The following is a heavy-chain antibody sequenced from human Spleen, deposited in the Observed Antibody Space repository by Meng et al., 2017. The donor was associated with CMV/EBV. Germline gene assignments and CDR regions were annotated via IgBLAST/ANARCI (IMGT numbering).Heavy chain of an antibody. CDR1: GFTFTGYY. D-gene: IGHD1-26*01. CDR2: INPKSSGT. Sequence: ASVKVSCKGSGFTFTGYYMHWVRQAPGQGLEWMGRINPKSSGTNYARKFQGRVTMTRDTSISTAFMELSRLTNDDTAVYYCAREIVGATEYLDLWGRGTLVTVSS. J-gene: IGHJ2*01. CDR3: AREIVGATEYLDL. V-gene: IGHV1-2*02.